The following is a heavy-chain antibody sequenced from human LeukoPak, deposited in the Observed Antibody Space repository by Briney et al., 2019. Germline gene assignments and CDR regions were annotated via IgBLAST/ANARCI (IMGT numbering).Heavy chain of an antibody. CDR2: ISAYNGDT. J-gene: IGHJ4*02. Sequence: GASVKVSCKASGYTFTSYGISWVRQAPGQGLEWMGWISAYNGDTKYVQKLQGRVTMTTDTSTSTAYMELRSLRSDDTAVYYCARDSYCSITSCYPYYFDYWGQGTLVTVSS. D-gene: IGHD2-2*01. V-gene: IGHV1-18*01. CDR3: ARDSYCSITSCYPYYFDY. CDR1: GYTFTSYG.